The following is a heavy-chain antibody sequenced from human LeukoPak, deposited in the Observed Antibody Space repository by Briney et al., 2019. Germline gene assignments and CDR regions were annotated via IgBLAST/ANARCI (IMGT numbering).Heavy chain of an antibody. D-gene: IGHD5-18*01. CDR1: GFTFSNYW. J-gene: IGHJ4*02. V-gene: IGHV3-7*01. CDR3: ARDPSRGYSYGYGDY. CDR2: IERDGSEK. Sequence: GGSLRLSCAASGFTFSNYWLNWVRQLPGKGVEGVAIIERDGSEKYYVGSVKGRFTISRDNAKNSLSLQMNSLRAEDTAVYYCARDPSRGYSYGYGDYWGQGSLVTVSS.